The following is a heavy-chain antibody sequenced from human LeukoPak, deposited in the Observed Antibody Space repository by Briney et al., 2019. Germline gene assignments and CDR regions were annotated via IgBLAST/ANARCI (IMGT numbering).Heavy chain of an antibody. CDR1: GYTVTNYY. CDR2: IKPNSGT. Sequence: ASVKVSCKASGYTVTNYYLHWVDQAPGQGLEWMGWIKPNSGTNYAQRFQGRVTMPGDTSTSTAYMELSSLRSDDTAVYSCARTLTAGGARWGQGTLVTVSS. CDR3: ARTLTAGGAR. J-gene: IGHJ4*02. D-gene: IGHD2-21*02. V-gene: IGHV1-2*02.